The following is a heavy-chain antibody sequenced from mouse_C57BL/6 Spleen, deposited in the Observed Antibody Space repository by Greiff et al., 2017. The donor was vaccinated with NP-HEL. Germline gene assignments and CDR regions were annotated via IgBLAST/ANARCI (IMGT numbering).Heavy chain of an antibody. CDR1: VFSLTLYV. J-gene: IGHJ4*01. CDR3: AKHGKDYAMDY. Sequence: VQLKASVPGLVAPSQSLSITCTFSVFSLTLYVVDWVRQPPGTCLEWLGVIWGGGSTNYNSALMSRLSISKDNSKSQVFLKMNSLQTDDTAMYYCAKHGKDYAMDYWGQGTSVTVSS. V-gene: IGHV2-9*01. CDR2: IWGGGST.